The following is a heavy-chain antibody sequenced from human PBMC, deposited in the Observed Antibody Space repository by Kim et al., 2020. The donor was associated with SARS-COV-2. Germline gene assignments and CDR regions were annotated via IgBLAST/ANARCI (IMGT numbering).Heavy chain of an antibody. J-gene: IGHJ5*02. CDR1: GGSFSSSSYY. V-gene: IGHV4-39*01. CDR2: IYYSGST. Sequence: SETLSLTCTVSGGSFSSSSYYWGWIRQPPGKGLEWIGSIYYSGSTYYNPSLKSRVTISVDTSKNQFSLKLSSVTAADTAVYYCARHGESAWNYYGSGSTRWAGWFDPWGQGTLVTVSS. D-gene: IGHD3-10*01. CDR3: ARHGESAWNYYGSGSTRWAGWFDP.